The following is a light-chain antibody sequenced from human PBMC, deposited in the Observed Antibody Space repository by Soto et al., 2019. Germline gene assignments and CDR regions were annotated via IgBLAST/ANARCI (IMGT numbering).Light chain of an antibody. CDR1: SSNIGSNT. Sequence: QSVLTQPPSASGTPGQRVTISCSGSSSNIGSNTVNWYQQLPGTAHKLLIYSNNQRPSGVPDRFSGSKSGTSASLAISGLQSEDEADYYCAAWDDSLNGPHVVFGGGTKRTVL. CDR2: SNN. J-gene: IGLJ2*01. V-gene: IGLV1-44*01. CDR3: AAWDDSLNGPHVV.